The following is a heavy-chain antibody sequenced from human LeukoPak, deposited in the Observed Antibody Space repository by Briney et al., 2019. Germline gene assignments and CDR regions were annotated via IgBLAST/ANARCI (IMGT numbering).Heavy chain of an antibody. D-gene: IGHD6-19*01. Sequence: GGSLRLSCAASGFTFIDCDMHWVRQVIGKVLEWVSAIGIRGDTHYSGSVKGRFTISRENAESSLYLQMNSLRAEDTAVYYCARGGIQVSGIDEFDYWGQGTLVTVSS. CDR2: IGIRGDT. V-gene: IGHV3-13*01. CDR1: GFTFIDCD. CDR3: ARGGIQVSGIDEFDY. J-gene: IGHJ4*02.